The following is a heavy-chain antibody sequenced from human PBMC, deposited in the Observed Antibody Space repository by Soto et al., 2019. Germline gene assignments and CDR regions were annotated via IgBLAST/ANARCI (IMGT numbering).Heavy chain of an antibody. V-gene: IGHV4-59*08. CDR1: GGSISSYY. CDR3: ARDFFDSSDYTTNWFDP. Sequence: PSETLSLTCTVSGGSISSYYWSWIRQPPGKGLEWIGYIYYSGSTNYNPSLKSRVTISVDTSKNQFSLKLTSVTAAYAALYYCARDFFDSSDYTTNWFDPWGQGTLVT. CDR2: IYYSGST. J-gene: IGHJ5*02. D-gene: IGHD3-22*01.